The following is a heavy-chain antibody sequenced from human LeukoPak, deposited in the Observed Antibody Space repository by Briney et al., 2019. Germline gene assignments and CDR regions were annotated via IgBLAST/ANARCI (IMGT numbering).Heavy chain of an antibody. CDR1: GGPFSGYY. D-gene: IGHD3-10*01. J-gene: IGHJ6*02. Sequence: ASETLSLTCAVYGGPFSGYYWSWIRQPPGKGLEWIGEINHSGSTNYNPSLKSRVTISVDTSKNQFSLKLSSVTAADTAVYYCASRGSGSYYKPSYGMDVWGQGTTVTVSS. V-gene: IGHV4-34*01. CDR2: INHSGST. CDR3: ASRGSGSYYKPSYGMDV.